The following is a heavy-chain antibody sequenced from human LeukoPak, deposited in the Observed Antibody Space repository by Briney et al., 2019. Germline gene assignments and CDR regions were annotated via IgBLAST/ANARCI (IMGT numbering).Heavy chain of an antibody. J-gene: IGHJ4*02. CDR3: AITRF. CDR1: GFTFSSYG. CDR2: ISYDGSNK. V-gene: IGHV3-30*03. Sequence: GGSLRLSCAASGFTFSSYGMHWVRKAPGKGLEWVAVISYDGSNKYYADSVKGRFTISRDYSKNTLYLQMNSLRAEDTAVYYCAITRFWGQGTLVTVSS. D-gene: IGHD2-2*01.